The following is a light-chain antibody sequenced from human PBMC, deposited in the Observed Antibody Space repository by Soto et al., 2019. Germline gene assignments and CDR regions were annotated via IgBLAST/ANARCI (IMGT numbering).Light chain of an antibody. CDR2: DVS. Sequence: QSALTQPRSVSGSPGQSFTISCTGTSSDVGGYNYVSWYQQHPGKAPKLMIHDVSKRPSGVPDRFSGSKSGNTASLTISGLQAEDEADYYCCSYAGSYTLVFGGGTKLTVL. V-gene: IGLV2-11*01. J-gene: IGLJ2*01. CDR1: SSDVGGYNY. CDR3: CSYAGSYTLV.